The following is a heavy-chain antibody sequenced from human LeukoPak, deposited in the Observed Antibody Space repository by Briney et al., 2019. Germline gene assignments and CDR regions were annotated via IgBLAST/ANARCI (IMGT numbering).Heavy chain of an antibody. CDR2: INPNSGGT. CDR3: ASGAYGDYYYYYMDV. V-gene: IGHV1-2*02. CDR1: GYTFSSYD. Sequence: ASVKVSCKASGYTFSSYDINWVRQATGQGLEWMGWINPNSGGTNYAQKFQGRVTMTRDTSISAAYMELSRLRSDDTAVYYCASGAYGDYYYYYMDVWGKGTTVTISS. D-gene: IGHD4-17*01. J-gene: IGHJ6*03.